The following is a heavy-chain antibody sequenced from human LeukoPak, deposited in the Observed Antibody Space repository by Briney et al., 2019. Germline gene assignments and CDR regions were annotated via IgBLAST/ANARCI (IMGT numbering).Heavy chain of an antibody. CDR3: ARGPGDSSWYYYYMDV. D-gene: IGHD6-13*01. J-gene: IGHJ6*03. V-gene: IGHV3-21*01. CDR1: GFTFSSYS. Sequence: GGSLGLSCAASGFTFSSYSMNWVRQAPGKGLEWVSSISSSSSYIYYADSVKGRFTISRDNAKNSLYLQMNSLRAEDTAVYYCARGPGDSSWYYYYMDVWGKGTTVTVSS. CDR2: ISSSSSYI.